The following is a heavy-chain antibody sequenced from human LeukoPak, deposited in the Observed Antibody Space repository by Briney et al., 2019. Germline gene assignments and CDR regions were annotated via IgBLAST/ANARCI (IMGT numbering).Heavy chain of an antibody. CDR3: ARDLNGSGSYGAFDI. Sequence: GGSLRLSCSASGFTFSNYGMHWVRQAPGKGLEYVSGMNSNGGRTQYADSMKGRFTISRDSSKNTLYLQMSSLRAEDTAVYYCARDLNGSGSYGAFDIWGQGTMVTVSS. V-gene: IGHV3-64D*09. CDR1: GFTFSNYG. D-gene: IGHD3-10*01. J-gene: IGHJ3*02. CDR2: MNSNGGRT.